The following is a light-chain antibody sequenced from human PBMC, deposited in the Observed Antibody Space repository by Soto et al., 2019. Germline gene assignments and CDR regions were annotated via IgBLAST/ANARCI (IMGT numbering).Light chain of an antibody. Sequence: QSALTQPASASGSPGQSITISCTVTGSDVRTYNLVSWYQQHPGKVPKLIIYEASKRPSGVSNRFSGSQPGNTASLTVSGLQAEDEADYCCCSYAGDKTYVFGSGTKVTVL. CDR1: GSDVRTYNL. V-gene: IGLV2-23*01. CDR2: EAS. J-gene: IGLJ1*01. CDR3: CSYAGDKTYV.